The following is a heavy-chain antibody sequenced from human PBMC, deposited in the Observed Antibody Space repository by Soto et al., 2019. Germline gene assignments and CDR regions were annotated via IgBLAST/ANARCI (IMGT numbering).Heavy chain of an antibody. CDR1: GFTFSSYS. V-gene: IGHV3-21*01. J-gene: IGHJ5*02. Sequence: GGSLRLSCAASGFTFSSYSMNWVRQAPGKGLEWVSSISSSSSYIYYADSVKGRFTISRDNAKNSLYLQMNSLRAEDTAVYYCARSSETVVVPAAMANWFDPWGQGTLVTVSS. CDR2: ISSSSSYI. CDR3: ARSSETVVVPAAMANWFDP. D-gene: IGHD2-2*01.